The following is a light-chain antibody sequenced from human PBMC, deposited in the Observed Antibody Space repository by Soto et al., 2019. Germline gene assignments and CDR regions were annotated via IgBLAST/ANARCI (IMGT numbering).Light chain of an antibody. CDR1: SSDVGSYKL. CDR3: CSYAGTSTHTV. V-gene: IGLV2-23*02. Sequence: QSALPQPASVSGSPGQSITISCTGTSSDVGSYKLVSWYQQHPGKAPKLMISEVSKRPSGISDRFSGSKSGSTASLTISGLQAEDEADYYCCSYAGTSTHTVFGGGTQLTVL. CDR2: EVS. J-gene: IGLJ7*01.